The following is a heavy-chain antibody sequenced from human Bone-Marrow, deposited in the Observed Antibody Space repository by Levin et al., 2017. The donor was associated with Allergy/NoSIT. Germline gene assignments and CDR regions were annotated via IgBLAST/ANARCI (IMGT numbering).Heavy chain of an antibody. CDR3: TRGYSSASPLDF. CDR1: GDTLTHLS. D-gene: IGHD6-25*01. CDR2: MNPRSADT. J-gene: IGHJ4*02. Sequence: GASVKVSCKVSGDTLTHLSIHWVRQATGHGLEWMGWMNPRSADTGYAQSFQGRVTMTRNTSITTAYMELTSLTFEDTAVYFCTRGYSSASPLDFWGQGSLVTVSS. V-gene: IGHV1-8*02.